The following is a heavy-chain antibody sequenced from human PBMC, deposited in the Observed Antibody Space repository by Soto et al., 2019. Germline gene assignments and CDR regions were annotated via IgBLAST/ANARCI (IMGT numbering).Heavy chain of an antibody. CDR2: ISNSSRYI. CDR3: IKENSGSGSPFDS. Sequence: PAGSLTLSCAASGFTFSSYSMKCGSQAPGEGLEWVAYISNSSRYIYYTDSVKGRFTISRDNSKNSLYLQINSLRAEDTAVYYCIKENSGSGSPFDSWGQGTLVTVSS. J-gene: IGHJ4*02. V-gene: IGHV3-21*01. D-gene: IGHD3-10*01. CDR1: GFTFSSYS.